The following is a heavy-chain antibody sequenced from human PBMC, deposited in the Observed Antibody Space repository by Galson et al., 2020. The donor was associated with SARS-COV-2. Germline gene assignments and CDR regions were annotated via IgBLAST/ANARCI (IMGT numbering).Heavy chain of an antibody. CDR3: ARKLGTTMDY. Sequence: ASVKVSCNASGYSFSSYGITWVRQAPGEGLEWMGWISAYNGNTNYAQKLQGRVTMTTDTSTNTAYMELRSLRSDDTAVYYCARKLGTTMDYWGQGTLVTVSS. J-gene: IGHJ4*02. V-gene: IGHV1-18*01. CDR1: GYSFSSYG. CDR2: ISAYNGNT. D-gene: IGHD4-17*01.